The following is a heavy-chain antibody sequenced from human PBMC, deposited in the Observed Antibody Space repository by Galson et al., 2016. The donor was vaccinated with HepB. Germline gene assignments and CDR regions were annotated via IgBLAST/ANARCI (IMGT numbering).Heavy chain of an antibody. J-gene: IGHJ4*02. CDR2: INPSGGYT. Sequence: SVKVSCKASGYTFTSYYIHWVRQAPGQGLEWMGIINPSGGYTTYAQKFQGRGTMTSDTSTSTVYMELSSLRSEDTAVYYCARAVPGTTSLSFDYWGQGTLVTVSS. CDR3: ARAVPGTTSLSFDY. V-gene: IGHV1-46*01. D-gene: IGHD1-1*01. CDR1: GYTFTSYY.